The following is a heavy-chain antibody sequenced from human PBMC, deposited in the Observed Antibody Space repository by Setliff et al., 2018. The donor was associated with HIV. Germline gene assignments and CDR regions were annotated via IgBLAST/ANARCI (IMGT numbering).Heavy chain of an antibody. V-gene: IGHV1-46*01. D-gene: IGHD3-9*01. CDR1: GYTFSSYS. J-gene: IGHJ4*02. Sequence: ASVKVSCKASGYTFSSYSLHWVRQGPGQGLEWMGIITPSGGSRRYAQKFQGRLTMTRDMSTSTVHMDLSGLRPEDTAVYYCARDVDVYDILTGYHFDYWGQGTLVTVSS. CDR2: ITPSGGSR. CDR3: ARDVDVYDILTGYHFDY.